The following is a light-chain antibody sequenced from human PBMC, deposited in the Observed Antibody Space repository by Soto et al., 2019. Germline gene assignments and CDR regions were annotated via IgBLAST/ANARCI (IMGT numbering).Light chain of an antibody. CDR3: SAWDDTLYAKV. CDR2: RNN. J-gene: IGLJ3*02. CDR1: RSNIGRNF. Sequence: QSVLTQSPSASGTPGQRVTISCSGSRSNIGRNFAYWYQHVPGTAPRLLIQRNNERPSGVPDRFSGSKSGTSVSLAISGLRSDDEATYYCSAWDDTLYAKVFGGVTQLTVL. V-gene: IGLV1-47*01.